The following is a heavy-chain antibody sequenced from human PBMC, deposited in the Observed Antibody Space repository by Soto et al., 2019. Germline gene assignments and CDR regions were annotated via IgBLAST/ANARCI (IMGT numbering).Heavy chain of an antibody. D-gene: IGHD6-13*01. CDR2: MDYSGSS. CDR3: ARNKLEVAAAGTYYFDY. V-gene: IGHV4-59*08. Sequence: SETLSLTCTVSGGSISSSYWSWVRQPPGKGLEWIGYMDYSGSSNYNPSLKSRATISVDTSKNQFSLKLSSVTAADTAVYYCARNKLEVAAAGTYYFDYWGQGTLVTVSS. J-gene: IGHJ4*02. CDR1: GGSISSSY.